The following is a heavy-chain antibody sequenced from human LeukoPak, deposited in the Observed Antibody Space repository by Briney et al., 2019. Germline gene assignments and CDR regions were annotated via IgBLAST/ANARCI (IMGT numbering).Heavy chain of an antibody. CDR2: ISYDGSNK. CDR3: ARDPLY. Sequence: GRSLRLSCAASGFTFSSYGMHWVRQAPGKGLEWVAVISYDGSNKYYADSVKGRFTISRDNSKNTLYLQLNSLRGEDTAMYYCARDPLYWGQGALVTVSS. J-gene: IGHJ4*02. CDR1: GFTFSSYG. V-gene: IGHV3-30*03.